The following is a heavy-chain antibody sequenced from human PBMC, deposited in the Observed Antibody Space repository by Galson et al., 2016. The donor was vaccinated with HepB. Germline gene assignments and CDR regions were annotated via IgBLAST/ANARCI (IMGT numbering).Heavy chain of an antibody. CDR1: GYTFSDFF. CDR2: IKPNSGVA. CDR3: VRDGVGATSFDV. J-gene: IGHJ4*02. Sequence: SVKVSCKASGYTFSDFFMHWVRQAPGQGLEWMGWIKPNSGVASSAEKFQGRVSMTRDTSISTAYLELTRLRSDDTAMYYCVRDGVGATSFDVWGQGTLVTVSS. V-gene: IGHV1-2*02. D-gene: IGHD1-26*01.